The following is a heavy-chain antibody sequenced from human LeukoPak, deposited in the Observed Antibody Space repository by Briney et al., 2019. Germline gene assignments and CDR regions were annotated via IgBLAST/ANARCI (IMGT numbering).Heavy chain of an antibody. CDR1: GYTFTSYG. D-gene: IGHD5-24*01. CDR2: ISAYNGNT. CDR3: ARANPTEIIYYYGMDV. J-gene: IGHJ6*02. V-gene: IGHV1-18*01. Sequence: ASVKVSCKASGYTFTSYGISWVRQAPGQGLEWMGWISAYNGNTNYAQKLQGRVTMTTDTSTSTAYMELRSLRSDDTAVYYCARANPTEIIYYYGMDVWGRGTTVTVSS.